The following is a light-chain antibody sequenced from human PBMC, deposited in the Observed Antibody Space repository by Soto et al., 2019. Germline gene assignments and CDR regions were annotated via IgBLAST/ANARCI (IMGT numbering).Light chain of an antibody. CDR3: SSYTSSSTL. J-gene: IGLJ2*01. Sequence: QSALTQPASVSGSPGQSITISCTGTSIDVGAYNYVSWYQQHPGKAPKLMIYDVSNRPSGVSNRFSGSKSGNTASLTISGLQAEDEADYYCSSYTSSSTLFGGGTKVTVL. CDR1: SIDVGAYNY. V-gene: IGLV2-14*03. CDR2: DVS.